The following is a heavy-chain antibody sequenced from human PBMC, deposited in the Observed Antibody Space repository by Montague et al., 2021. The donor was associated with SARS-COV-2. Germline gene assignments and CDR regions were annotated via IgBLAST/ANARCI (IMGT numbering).Heavy chain of an antibody. V-gene: IGHV3-30*04. D-gene: IGHD5-24*01. CDR2: MSYDGSIK. J-gene: IGHJ3*01. Sequence: SLRLSCAASGFSFNNYAMHWVRQAPGKGLECVAIMSYDGSIKYYKDSLNGRLTISRDNSKNTLYLDMNSLRAEDTAVYYCARGEMATISESFDLWGQGTMVTVSS. CDR1: GFSFNNYA. CDR3: ARGEMATISESFDL.